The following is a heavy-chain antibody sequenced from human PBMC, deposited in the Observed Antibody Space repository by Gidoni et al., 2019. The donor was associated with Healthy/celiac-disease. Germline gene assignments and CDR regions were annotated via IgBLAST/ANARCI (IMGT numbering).Heavy chain of an antibody. CDR2: IKSKPDGGTT. D-gene: IGHD6-6*01. CDR3: TTDKLEIAAFDY. V-gene: IGHV3-15*01. J-gene: IGHJ4*02. Sequence: EVQLVESGGGLVKPGGSLRLACAASGFTFRNAWLSWVRQAPGKGLDWVGLIKSKPDGGTTDYAAPVKGSFTISRDDSKNTLYLQMNSLKTEDTAVYYCTTDKLEIAAFDYWGQGTLVTVSS. CDR1: GFTFRNAW.